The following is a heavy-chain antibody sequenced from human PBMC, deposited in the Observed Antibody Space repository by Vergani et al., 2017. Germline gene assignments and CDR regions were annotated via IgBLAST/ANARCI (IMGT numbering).Heavy chain of an antibody. Sequence: QVQLQQWGGGLLKPSETLSLTCVVNGGSFTSYHWTWIRQSPGEGLEWVGDIDHTGRPDYNPSLKSRLTMSVDKSRNQFSLTPNPVTATDTAIYFCARVNTETNGHLYYYYYMDVWVQGTAVTV. CDR2: IDHTGRP. CDR1: GGSFTSYH. V-gene: IGHV4-34*01. J-gene: IGHJ6*03. D-gene: IGHD4-11*01. CDR3: ARVNTETNGHLYYYYYMDV.